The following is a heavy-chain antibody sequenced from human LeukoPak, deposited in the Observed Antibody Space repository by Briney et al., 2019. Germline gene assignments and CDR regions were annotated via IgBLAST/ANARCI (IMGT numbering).Heavy chain of an antibody. CDR1: GGTFSSYA. J-gene: IGHJ1*01. Sequence: SVKVSCKASGGTFSSYAISWVRQAPGQGLEWMGRIIPILGIANYAQKFQGRVTITADKSTSTAYMELSSLRSEDTAVYYCARAGPSVPIQHWGQGTLVTVSS. D-gene: IGHD3-10*01. CDR3: ARAGPSVPIQH. CDR2: IIPILGIA. V-gene: IGHV1-69*04.